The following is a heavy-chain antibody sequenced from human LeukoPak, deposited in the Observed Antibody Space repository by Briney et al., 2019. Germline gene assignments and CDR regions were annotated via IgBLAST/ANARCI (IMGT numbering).Heavy chain of an antibody. CDR3: ARSFYDSSGYYHWYFDL. J-gene: IGHJ2*01. CDR1: GGSISSYC. CDR2: IYYREST. V-gene: IGHV4-59*01. D-gene: IGHD3-22*01. Sequence: SETLSLTCTVSGGSISSYCWSWIRQPPGKGLEWIGYIYYRESTNYNPSLKSRVTISLDTSKNQFSMKLSSVTAADTAVYYCARSFYDSSGYYHWYFDLWGRGTLVTVSS.